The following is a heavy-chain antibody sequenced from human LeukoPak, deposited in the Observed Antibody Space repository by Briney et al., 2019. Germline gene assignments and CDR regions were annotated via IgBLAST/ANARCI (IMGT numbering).Heavy chain of an antibody. CDR3: ATGLILGATLTY. J-gene: IGHJ4*02. Sequence: PSETLSLTCAVSGYSISSGYYWGWIRQPPGKGLEWIGTIFHSGNTYYNPSLKSRVTISVDTSKNQLSLKLSSVTAADTAVYYCATGLILGATLTYWGQGTLVTVSS. V-gene: IGHV4-38-2*01. CDR1: GYSISSGYY. D-gene: IGHD1-26*01. CDR2: IFHSGNT.